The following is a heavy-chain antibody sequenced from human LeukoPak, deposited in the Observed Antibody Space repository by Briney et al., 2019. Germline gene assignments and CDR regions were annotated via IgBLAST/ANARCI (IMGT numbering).Heavy chain of an antibody. J-gene: IGHJ1*01. CDR3: AGSYYSDSSGYYFLGYFQH. CDR1: GGSISSSSYF. D-gene: IGHD3-22*01. CDR2: FSYSGST. Sequence: SETLSLTCIVSGGSISSSSYFWGWIRQPPGKGLEWIGSFSYSGSTYYSLSLMSRVTTSVDTSRNQFSLKLSSVTAADTAVYYCAGSYYSDSSGYYFLGYFQHWGQGTLVTVSS. V-gene: IGHV4-39*01.